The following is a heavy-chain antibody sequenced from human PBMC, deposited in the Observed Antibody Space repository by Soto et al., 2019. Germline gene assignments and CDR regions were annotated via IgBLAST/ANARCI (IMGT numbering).Heavy chain of an antibody. V-gene: IGHV3-33*01. CDR2: IWYDGSNK. J-gene: IGHJ6*02. CDR1: GFTFSSYG. Sequence: QVQLVESGGGVVQPGRSLRLSWAASGFTFSSYGMHWVRQAPGKGLEWVAVIWYDGSNKYYADSVKGRFTISRDNSRNTLYLQMNSLRAEDTAVYYCARDTYYDFWSGYARYYYGMDVWGQGTTVTVSS. CDR3: ARDTYYDFWSGYARYYYGMDV. D-gene: IGHD3-3*01.